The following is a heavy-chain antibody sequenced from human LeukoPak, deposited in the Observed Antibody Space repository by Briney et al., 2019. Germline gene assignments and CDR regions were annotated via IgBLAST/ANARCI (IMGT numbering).Heavy chain of an antibody. J-gene: IGHJ4*02. CDR2: IYHSGST. Sequence: SETLSLTCTVSGGSTNSSTYYWSWIRQPPGKGLEWIGYIYHSGSTYYNPSLKSRVTISVDTSKNQFSLKLSSVTAADTAVYYCARRRYCSSTSCRYFDYWGQGTLVTVSS. V-gene: IGHV4-30-2*01. D-gene: IGHD2-2*01. CDR1: GGSTNSSTYY. CDR3: ARRRYCSSTSCRYFDY.